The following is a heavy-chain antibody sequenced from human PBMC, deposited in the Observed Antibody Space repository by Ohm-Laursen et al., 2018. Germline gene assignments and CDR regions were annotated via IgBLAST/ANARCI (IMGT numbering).Heavy chain of an antibody. CDR3: AKGGPLGPPFDY. Sequence: SLRLSCAASGFTFDDYAMHWVRQAPGKGLEWVSGISWNSGSIGYADSVKGRFTIPRDNAKNSLYLQMNSLRAEDTALYYCAKGGPLGPPFDYWGQGTLVTVSS. V-gene: IGHV3-9*01. J-gene: IGHJ4*02. D-gene: IGHD3-16*02. CDR2: ISWNSGSI. CDR1: GFTFDDYA.